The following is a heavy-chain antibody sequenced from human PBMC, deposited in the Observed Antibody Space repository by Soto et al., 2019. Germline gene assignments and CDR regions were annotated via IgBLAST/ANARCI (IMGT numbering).Heavy chain of an antibody. CDR3: AREQPYDILTGLAHDAFDI. J-gene: IGHJ3*02. CDR2: IGSSGSTI. V-gene: IGHV3-11*01. CDR1: GFTFSDYY. D-gene: IGHD3-9*01. Sequence: GGSLRLSCAASGFTFSDYYMSWIRQAPGKGLEWVSYIGSSGSTIYYADSVKGRFTISRDNAKNSLYLQMNSLRAEDTAVYYCAREQPYDILTGLAHDAFDIWGQGTMATVSS.